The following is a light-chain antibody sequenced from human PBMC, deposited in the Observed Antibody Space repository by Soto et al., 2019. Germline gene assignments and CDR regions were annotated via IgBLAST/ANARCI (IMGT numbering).Light chain of an antibody. J-gene: IGKJ1*01. V-gene: IGKV3-15*01. CDR1: QGIRNS. CDR3: QQSASWPWT. CDR2: GAS. Sequence: EIVMTQSPATLSVSPGERATLSCRASQGIRNSLAWYQQKPGQAPRLLISGASTRATGIPARFSGSGSGTDFTLTISSLQSEDFAVYYCQQSASWPWTFGQGTKVEIK.